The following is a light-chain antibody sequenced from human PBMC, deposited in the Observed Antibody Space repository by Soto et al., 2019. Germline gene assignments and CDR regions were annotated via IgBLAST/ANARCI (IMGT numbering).Light chain of an antibody. CDR2: AAS. Sequence: DIQMTPSPSSLSASVVDRVTITCRASQSISSYLNWYQQKPGKAPKLLIYAASSLQSGVPSRFSGSGSGTDFTLTISSLEPEDFAVYYCQQRLMTFGQGTKVDI. CDR3: QQRLMT. V-gene: IGKV1-39*01. J-gene: IGKJ1*01. CDR1: QSISSY.